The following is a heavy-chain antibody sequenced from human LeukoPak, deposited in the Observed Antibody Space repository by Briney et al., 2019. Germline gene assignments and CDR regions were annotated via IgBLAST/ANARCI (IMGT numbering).Heavy chain of an antibody. CDR1: GFTFSGYW. J-gene: IGHJ4*02. Sequence: GGSLRLSCAASGFTFSGYWMSWVRQAPRKGLECVATIKQDGSEKTYVASVEGRFTSSRDNAKSSLFLQMDSLRAEDTAVYYCARFGMDAAIDYWGQGTLVTVSS. D-gene: IGHD2-15*01. CDR2: IKQDGSEK. CDR3: ARFGMDAAIDY. V-gene: IGHV3-7*01.